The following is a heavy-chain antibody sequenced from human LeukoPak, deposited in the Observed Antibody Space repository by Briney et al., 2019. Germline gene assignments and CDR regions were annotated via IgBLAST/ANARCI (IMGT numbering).Heavy chain of an antibody. CDR3: ARVTGYMIEDYFDY. CDR1: GGSISSSIHY. V-gene: IGHV4-39*07. J-gene: IGHJ4*02. Sequence: PSETLSLTCAVSGGSISSSIHYWAWIRQPPGKGLEWIGSMYYSGSRYYNPSMKSRVTMSLDMSENQLSLKLSSVTAADTAVYYCARVTGYMIEDYFDYWGQGTLVTVSS. D-gene: IGHD3-22*01. CDR2: MYYSGSR.